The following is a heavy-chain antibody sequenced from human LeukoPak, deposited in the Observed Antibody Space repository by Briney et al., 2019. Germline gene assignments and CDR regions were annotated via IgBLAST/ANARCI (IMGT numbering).Heavy chain of an antibody. D-gene: IGHD3-22*01. J-gene: IGHJ4*02. V-gene: IGHV1-69*05. CDR2: IIPIFGTA. Sequence: SVKVSCKASGGTFSSYAISWVRQAPGQGLEWMGGIIPIFGTANYAQKFQGRVTITRDTSASTAYMELSSLRSEDTAVYYCARDPYYYDSSGYLFDYWGQGTLVTVSS. CDR1: GGTFSSYA. CDR3: ARDPYYYDSSGYLFDY.